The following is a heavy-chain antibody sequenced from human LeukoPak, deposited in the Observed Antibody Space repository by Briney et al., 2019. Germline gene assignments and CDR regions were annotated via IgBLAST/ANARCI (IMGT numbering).Heavy chain of an antibody. Sequence: SETLSLTCTVSGGSISSSSYYWGWLRQPPGKGLGWIGSIYYSGSTYYNPSLKSRVTISVDTSKNQFSLKLSSVTAADTAVYYCASTTVSLADWFDPWGQGTLVTVSS. J-gene: IGHJ5*02. CDR2: IYYSGST. V-gene: IGHV4-39*01. D-gene: IGHD4-11*01. CDR3: ASTTVSLADWFDP. CDR1: GGSISSSSYY.